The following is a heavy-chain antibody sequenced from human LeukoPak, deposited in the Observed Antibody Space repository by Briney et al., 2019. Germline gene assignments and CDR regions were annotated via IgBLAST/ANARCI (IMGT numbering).Heavy chain of an antibody. CDR3: ARGGLVARAFDI. J-gene: IGHJ3*02. CDR1: GGSISSGGYY. CDR2: IYYSGST. Sequence: SETLSLTCTVSGGSISSGGYYWSWIRQHPGKGLEWIGYIYYSGSTYYNPSLKSRVTISVDTSKNQFSLKLSSVTAADAAVYYCARGGLVARAFDIWGQGTMVTVSS. D-gene: IGHD5-12*01. V-gene: IGHV4-31*03.